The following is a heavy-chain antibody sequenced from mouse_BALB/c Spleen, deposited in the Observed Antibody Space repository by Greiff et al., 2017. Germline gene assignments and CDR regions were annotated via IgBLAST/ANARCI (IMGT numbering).Heavy chain of an antibody. Sequence: EVHLHQSGPELVKPGASVTIPCKASGYTFTDYNMDWVKQSHGKSLEWIGDINPNNGGTIYNQKFKGKATLTVDKSSSTAYMELRSLTSEDTAVYYCARGGVDYWGQGTSVTVSS. CDR1: GYTFTDYN. CDR2: INPNNGGT. CDR3: ARGGVDY. J-gene: IGHJ4*01. V-gene: IGHV1-18*01.